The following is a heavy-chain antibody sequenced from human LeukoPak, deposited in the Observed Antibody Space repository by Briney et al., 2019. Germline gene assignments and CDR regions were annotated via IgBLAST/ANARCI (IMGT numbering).Heavy chain of an antibody. V-gene: IGHV3-23*01. CDR1: GFTLNNYA. J-gene: IGHJ4*02. D-gene: IGHD1-26*01. Sequence: GGSLRLSCAASGFTLNNYAMSWVRQAPGKGLEWVSLINNSGGSTYYADSVKGRFTISRDLSKNTLYLQMNSLRAEDTALYYCGRKYNGTNPFDYWGQGTLVTVSS. CDR3: GRKYNGTNPFDY. CDR2: INNSGGST.